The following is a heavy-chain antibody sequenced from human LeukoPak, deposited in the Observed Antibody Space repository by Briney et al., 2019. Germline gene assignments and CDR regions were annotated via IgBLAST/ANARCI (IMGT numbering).Heavy chain of an antibody. Sequence: KTSETLSLTCAVYGGSFSGYYWSWIRQPPGKGLEWIGEIDHSGSTNYNPSLKSRVTISVDTSKNQFSLKLSSVTAADTAVYYCARPSSGYYFDYWGQGTLVTVSS. CDR1: GGSFSGYY. CDR3: ARPSSGYYFDY. D-gene: IGHD3-22*01. CDR2: IDHSGST. J-gene: IGHJ4*02. V-gene: IGHV4-34*01.